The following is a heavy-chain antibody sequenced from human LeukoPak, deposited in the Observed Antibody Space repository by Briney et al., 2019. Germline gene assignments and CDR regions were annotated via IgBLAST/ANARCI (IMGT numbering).Heavy chain of an antibody. CDR3: ARQSGSYPTEYFQH. J-gene: IGHJ1*01. D-gene: IGHD1-26*01. CDR1: GYRFTSYW. CDR2: IYPGDSNT. Sequence: GASLKISFKGSGYRFTSYWIGWVRPMPGKGLEWMGIIYPGDSNTRYSPSFQGQVTISADKSISTAYLQWSSLKASDTAMYYCARQSGSYPTEYFQHWGQGTLVTVSS. V-gene: IGHV5-51*01.